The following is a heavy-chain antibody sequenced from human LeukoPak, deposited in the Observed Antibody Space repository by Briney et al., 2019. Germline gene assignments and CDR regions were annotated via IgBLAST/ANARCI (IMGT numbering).Heavy chain of an antibody. V-gene: IGHV3-48*04. CDR1: GFTFSSYS. Sequence: PGGSLRLSCAASGFTFSSYSMNWVRQAPGKGLDWVSSISSSSSTIYYADSVKGRFTISRDNAKNSLYLQMNSLRAEDTAVYYCARDSHYDFWSGPSFDYWGQGTLVTVSS. CDR2: ISSSSSTI. J-gene: IGHJ4*02. D-gene: IGHD3-3*01. CDR3: ARDSHYDFWSGPSFDY.